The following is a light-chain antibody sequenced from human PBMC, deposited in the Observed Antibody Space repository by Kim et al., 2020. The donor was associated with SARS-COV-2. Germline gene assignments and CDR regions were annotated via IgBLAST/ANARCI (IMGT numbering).Light chain of an antibody. J-gene: IGLJ2*01. CDR1: KLGHKY. CDR2: QDI. Sequence: SYELTQPPSVSVSPGQTASITCSGDKLGHKYACWYQQKPGQSHVLVIYQDIKRPSGIPERFSGSNSGSTATLTISGTQAMDEADYYCQAWDSSPVVFGGGTQLTVL. V-gene: IGLV3-1*01. CDR3: QAWDSSPVV.